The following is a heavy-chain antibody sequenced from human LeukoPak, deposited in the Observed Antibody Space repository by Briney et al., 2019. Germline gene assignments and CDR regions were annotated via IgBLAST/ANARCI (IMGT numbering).Heavy chain of an antibody. Sequence: PGGSLRLSCEASGFTFSRYRMHWVRQAPGKGLVWVSRIKSDGKTNHADSVKGRFTISRDNAKNTVSLQMDSLRAEDTGVYYCARAPSEVGGYYPEYFRHWGQGTLVTVSS. V-gene: IGHV3-74*01. CDR2: IKSDGKT. CDR1: GFTFSRYR. J-gene: IGHJ1*01. D-gene: IGHD3-22*01. CDR3: ARAPSEVGGYYPEYFRH.